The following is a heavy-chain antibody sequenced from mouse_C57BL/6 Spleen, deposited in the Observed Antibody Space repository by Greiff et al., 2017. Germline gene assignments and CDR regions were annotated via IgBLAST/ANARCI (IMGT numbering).Heavy chain of an antibody. CDR3: ARGSSYFDY. CDR2: IWTGGGT. Sequence: VQVVESGPGLVAPSQSLSITCTVSGFSLTTYAIRWVRQPPGTGLEWLGVIWTGGGTNYNSALKSRLSISKDNSKSQVFLKMNSLQTDDTARYYCARGSSYFDYWGQGTTLTVSS. J-gene: IGHJ2*01. D-gene: IGHD1-1*01. V-gene: IGHV2-9-1*01. CDR1: GFSLTTYA.